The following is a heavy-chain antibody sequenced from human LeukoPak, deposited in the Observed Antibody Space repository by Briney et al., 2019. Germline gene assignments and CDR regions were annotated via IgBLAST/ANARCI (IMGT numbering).Heavy chain of an antibody. CDR3: AGVRAGGNRAFDV. V-gene: IGHV3-74*01. J-gene: IGHJ3*01. CDR1: GFTFSSYW. Sequence: GGSLRLSCAASGFTFSSYWMHWVRQVPGEGLVWVSRIDPDASASTYADSVKGRFTISRDNAKNTLWLQMNSLRADDTAVYYCAGVRAGGNRAFDVWGQGTVVAVSS. CDR2: IDPDASAS. D-gene: IGHD4-23*01.